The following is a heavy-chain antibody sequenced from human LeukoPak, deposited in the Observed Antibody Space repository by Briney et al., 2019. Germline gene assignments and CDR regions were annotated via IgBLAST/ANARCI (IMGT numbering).Heavy chain of an antibody. Sequence: GGSLRLSCAASGFTVSSNYMSWVRQAPGKGLEWVSVIYSGDNTYYADSVRGRFTISRDNSKNTLYLQMNSLRAEDTALYYCAKPNYGDSFGFFDLWGRGTRVTVSS. CDR1: GFTVSSNY. V-gene: IGHV3-53*05. CDR2: IYSGDNT. J-gene: IGHJ2*01. CDR3: AKPNYGDSFGFFDL. D-gene: IGHD4-17*01.